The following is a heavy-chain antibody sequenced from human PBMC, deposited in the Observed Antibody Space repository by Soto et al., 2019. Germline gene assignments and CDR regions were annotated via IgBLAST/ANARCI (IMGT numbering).Heavy chain of an antibody. CDR2: IKSKTDGGTT. J-gene: IGHJ4*02. D-gene: IGHD3-10*01. CDR3: TTDRPLGFGGWEHIY. V-gene: IGHV3-15*01. Sequence: EVQLVESGGGLVKPGGSLRLSCAASGFTFSNAWMSWVRQAPGKGLEWVGRIKSKTDGGTTDYAAPVKGRFTISRDDSKNTLYLQMNSRKKDDTAVYYCTTDRPLGFGGWEHIYWGQGTLVPVSS. CDR1: GFTFSNAW.